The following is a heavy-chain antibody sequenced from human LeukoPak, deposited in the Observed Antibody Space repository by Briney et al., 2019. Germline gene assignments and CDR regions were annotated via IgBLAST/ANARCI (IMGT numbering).Heavy chain of an antibody. V-gene: IGHV4-38-2*02. D-gene: IGHD3-16*01. CDR2: IYHSGST. J-gene: IGHJ6*03. Sequence: SETLSLTCSVSGYSISSGYYWGWIRQPPGKGLEWIGSIYHSGSTYYNPSLKSRVTISVDTSKNQFSLKLSSVTAADTAVYYCARAALGYYYMDVWGKGTTVTVSS. CDR3: ARAALGYYYMDV. CDR1: GYSISSGYY.